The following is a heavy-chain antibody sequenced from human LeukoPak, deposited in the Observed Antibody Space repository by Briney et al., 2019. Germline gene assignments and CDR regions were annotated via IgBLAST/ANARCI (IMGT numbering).Heavy chain of an antibody. J-gene: IGHJ4*02. CDR3: ARMLGILDY. V-gene: IGHV3-48*02. CDR1: GFTFTTYA. D-gene: IGHD7-27*01. Sequence: PGGSLRLSCSASGFTFTTYAMSWVRQAPGKGLEWVSYISASSVTIYDADSVKGRFTIFRDNAKNSLYLHMNSLRDEDTAVYYCARMLGILDYWGQGTLVTVSS. CDR2: ISASSVTI.